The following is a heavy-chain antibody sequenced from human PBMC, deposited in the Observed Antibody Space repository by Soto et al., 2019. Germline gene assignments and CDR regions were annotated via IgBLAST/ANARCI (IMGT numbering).Heavy chain of an antibody. V-gene: IGHV3-23*01. CDR3: AKEPEMPGRGGDY. CDR2: IDASGGST. Sequence: GGSLRLSCAASGFTFRSFAMAWVRQAPGKGLEWVSTIDASGGSTFYADSVKGRFTISRDNSKNTLYLQMNSLRAEDTAVYYCAKEPEMPGRGGDYWGQGTLVTASS. J-gene: IGHJ4*02. D-gene: IGHD2-2*01. CDR1: GFTFRSFA.